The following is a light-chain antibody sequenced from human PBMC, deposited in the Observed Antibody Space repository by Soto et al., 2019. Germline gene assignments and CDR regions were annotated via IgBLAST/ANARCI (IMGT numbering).Light chain of an antibody. Sequence: QSALTQPASVSGSPGQSITISCSGSSGDVGAYNLVSWYQQHPGKAPRLIIFEDNKRPSGVSYRFSGSKSANTASLTIAGLQAEDEGDYYCCSYEGGNAWVFGGGTKLTVL. CDR3: CSYEGGNAWV. CDR1: SGDVGAYNL. J-gene: IGLJ3*02. CDR2: EDN. V-gene: IGLV2-23*01.